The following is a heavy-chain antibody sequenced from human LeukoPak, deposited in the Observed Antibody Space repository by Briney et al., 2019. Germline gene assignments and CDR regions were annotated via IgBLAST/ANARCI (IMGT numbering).Heavy chain of an antibody. D-gene: IGHD3-10*01. CDR1: GYTFTSYY. CDR2: INPSGGST. Sequence: ASVKVSCTASGYTFTSYYMHWVRQAPGQGLEWMGIINPSGGSTSYAQKFQGRVTMTRDTSTSTVYMELSSLRSEDTAVYYCARGETDYYGSGSYPNYWGQGTLVTVSS. J-gene: IGHJ4*02. CDR3: ARGETDYYGSGSYPNY. V-gene: IGHV1-46*01.